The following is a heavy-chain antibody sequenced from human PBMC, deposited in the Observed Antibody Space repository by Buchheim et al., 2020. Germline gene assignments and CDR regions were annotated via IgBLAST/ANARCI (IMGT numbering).Heavy chain of an antibody. CDR1: GFTFSSYS. J-gene: IGHJ4*02. CDR2: ITGSSRTI. V-gene: IGHV3-48*01. D-gene: IGHD4-23*01. Sequence: EVQLVESGGGSVQPGGSLRLSCAASGFTFSSYSMSWVRQAPGKGLEWVSDITGSSRTIYYADSVKGRFTISRDNAKNSLYLQMNSLRPEDTAVYYCTRVDFGGDALGYWGQGTL. CDR3: TRVDFGGDALGY.